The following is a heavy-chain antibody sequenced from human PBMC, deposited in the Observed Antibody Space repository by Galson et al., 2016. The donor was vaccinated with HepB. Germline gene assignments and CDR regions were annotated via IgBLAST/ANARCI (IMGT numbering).Heavy chain of an antibody. CDR1: GYTVSKLS. CDR2: FNPEDGET. J-gene: IGHJ3*02. CDR3: SSSPRVGATVFAFET. Sequence: QSGAEVKKPGASVKVSCKVSGYTVSKLSIHWVRQAPGKGLEWMGGFNPEDGETTYAQKLHGRVTMTEDTSTDTAYMELSSLTSEDTAVYFCSSSPRVGATVFAFETWGQGTIVSVS. D-gene: IGHD1-26*01. V-gene: IGHV1-24*01.